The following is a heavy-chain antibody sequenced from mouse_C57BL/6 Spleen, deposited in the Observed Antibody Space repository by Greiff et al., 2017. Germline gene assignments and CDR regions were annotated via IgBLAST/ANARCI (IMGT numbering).Heavy chain of an antibody. CDR3: TTPYYGYYGDAMDY. D-gene: IGHD2-3*01. V-gene: IGHV14-4*01. CDR1: GFNIKDDY. CDR2: IDPENGDT. J-gene: IGHJ4*01. Sequence: VQLQQSGAELVRPGASVKLSCTASGFNIKDDYMHWVKQRPEQGLEWIGWIDPENGDTEYAPKFQGKATITADTSSNTAYLQLSSLTSEDTAVYYCTTPYYGYYGDAMDYWGQGTSVTVSS.